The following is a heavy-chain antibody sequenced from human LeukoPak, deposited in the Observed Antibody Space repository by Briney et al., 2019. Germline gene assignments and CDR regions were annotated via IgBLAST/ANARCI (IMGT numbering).Heavy chain of an antibody. CDR3: ASGDDFWSGYWN. J-gene: IGHJ4*02. V-gene: IGHV1-18*01. D-gene: IGHD3-3*01. Sequence: ASVKVSCKASGFTFTSYGISWVRQAPGQGLEWMGWISAYNGNTNYAQKLQGRVTMTTDTSTSTAYMELRSRRSDDTAVYYCASGDDFWSGYWNWGQGTLVTVSS. CDR1: GFTFTSYG. CDR2: ISAYNGNT.